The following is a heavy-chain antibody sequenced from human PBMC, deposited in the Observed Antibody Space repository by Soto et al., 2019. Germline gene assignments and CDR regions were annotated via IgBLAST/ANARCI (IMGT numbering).Heavy chain of an antibody. CDR1: GFSFISHA. V-gene: IGHV3-23*01. Sequence: GGPLRLSYAASGFSFISHAMSWVSQATGKGLEWVSVISSSGGTTYYADSVKGRFTISRDNSKNTLYLQMNSLRAEDTAVYYCAKGISSSYYYGMDVWGQGTTVTGSS. J-gene: IGHJ6*02. D-gene: IGHD6-13*01. CDR2: ISSSGGTT. CDR3: AKGISSSYYYGMDV.